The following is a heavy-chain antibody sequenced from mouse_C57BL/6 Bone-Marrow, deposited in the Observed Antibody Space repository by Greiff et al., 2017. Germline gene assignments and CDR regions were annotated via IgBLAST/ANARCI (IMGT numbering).Heavy chain of an antibody. J-gene: IGHJ1*03. CDR2: INYDGSST. Sequence: EVQLVESEGGLVQPGSSMKLSCTASGFTFSDYYMAWVRQVPEKGLEWVANINYDGSSTYYLDSLKSRFIISRDNAKNILYLKMSSLKSEDTATYYCARGSTVVSHGWYCDVWGTGTTVTVSS. D-gene: IGHD1-1*01. CDR1: GFTFSDYY. V-gene: IGHV5-16*01. CDR3: ARGSTVVSHGWYCDV.